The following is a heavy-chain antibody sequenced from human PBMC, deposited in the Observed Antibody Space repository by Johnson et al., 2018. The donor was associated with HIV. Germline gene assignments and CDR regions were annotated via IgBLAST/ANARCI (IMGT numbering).Heavy chain of an antibody. CDR1: GFTFSSYG. D-gene: IGHD1-7*01. V-gene: IGHV3-30*02. CDR3: AKDRRELPSPFDI. Sequence: QMHLVESGGGVVQPGGSLRLSCAASGFTFSSYGMHWVRQAPGKGLEWVAFIRYDGSNKYYADSVKGRFTISRDNSKNTLYLQMNSLRAEDTAVYYCAKDRRELPSPFDIWGQGTMVTVSS. CDR2: IRYDGSNK. J-gene: IGHJ3*02.